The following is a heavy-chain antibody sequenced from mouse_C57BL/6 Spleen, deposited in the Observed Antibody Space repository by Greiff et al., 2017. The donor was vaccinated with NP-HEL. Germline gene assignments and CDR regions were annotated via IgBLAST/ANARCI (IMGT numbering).Heavy chain of an antibody. CDR1: GYAFSSSW. D-gene: IGHD2-5*01. CDR2: IYPGDGDT. J-gene: IGHJ4*01. V-gene: IGHV1-82*01. Sequence: QVQLQQSGPELVKPGASVKISCKASGYAFSSSWMNWVKQRPGKGLEWIGRIYPGDGDTNYNGKFKGKATLTADKSSSTAYMQLSSLASEDSAVYVCAREGYSNYGYYAMDYWGQGTSVTVSS. CDR3: AREGYSNYGYYAMDY.